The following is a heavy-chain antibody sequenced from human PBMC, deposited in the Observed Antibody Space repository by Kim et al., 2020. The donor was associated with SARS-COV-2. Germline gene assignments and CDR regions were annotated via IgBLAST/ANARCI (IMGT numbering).Heavy chain of an antibody. J-gene: IGHJ3*02. V-gene: IGHV4-34*01. Sequence: SETLFLTCAVYGGSFSGYYWSWIRQPPGKGLEWIGEINHSGSTTYNPSPKSRVTITVDTSKNQFSLKLSSVTAADTAAFYCARGRRQWLVRGDAFDIWG. CDR2: INHSGST. CDR3: ARGRRQWLVRGDAFDI. D-gene: IGHD6-19*01. CDR1: GGSFSGYY.